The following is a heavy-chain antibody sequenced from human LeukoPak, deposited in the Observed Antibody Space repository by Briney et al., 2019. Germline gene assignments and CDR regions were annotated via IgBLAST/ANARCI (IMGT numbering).Heavy chain of an antibody. D-gene: IGHD5-18*01. CDR2: ISISGEYT. CDR3: AKGRIWLQGIFDY. Sequence: GGSLRLSCVVSGLIFSNYDMSWVRQAPGKGLEWVSTISISGEYTYYPDSVKGRFTISRDNSKNTLYLQMNTLRAEDTAVYYCAKGRIWLQGIFDYWGQGTLVTVSS. CDR1: GLIFSNYD. V-gene: IGHV3-23*01. J-gene: IGHJ4*02.